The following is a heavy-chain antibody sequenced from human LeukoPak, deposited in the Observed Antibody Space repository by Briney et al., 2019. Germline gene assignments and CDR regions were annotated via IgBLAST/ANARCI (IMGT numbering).Heavy chain of an antibody. CDR3: ARAAAGTVDY. D-gene: IGHD6-13*01. Sequence: PSETLSLTCAVYGGSFSGYYWSWIRQPPGKGLEWIGEINHSGSTNYNPSLKSRVTISVDTPKNQFSLKLSSVTAADTAVYYCARAAAGTVDYWGQGTLVTVSS. CDR2: INHSGST. V-gene: IGHV4-34*01. J-gene: IGHJ4*02. CDR1: GGSFSGYY.